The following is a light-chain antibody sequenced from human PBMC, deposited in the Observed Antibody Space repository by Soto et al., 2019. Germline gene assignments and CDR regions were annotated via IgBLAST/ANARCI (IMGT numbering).Light chain of an antibody. J-gene: IGLJ1*01. CDR2: EVS. V-gene: IGLV2-23*02. Sequence: QSVLTQPASVYGSPGQSITLSCTGTSSDVGSYNLVSWYQQHPVKAPKLMIYEVSKRPSGVSNRFSGSKSGNTASLTISGLQAEDEADYYCCSYAGSSTYVFGTGTKLTVL. CDR1: SSDVGSYNL. CDR3: CSYAGSSTYV.